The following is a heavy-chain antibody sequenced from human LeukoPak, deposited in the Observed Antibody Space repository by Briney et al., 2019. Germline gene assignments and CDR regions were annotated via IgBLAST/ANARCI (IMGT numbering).Heavy chain of an antibody. V-gene: IGHV4-4*09. CDR1: GGSISSYY. D-gene: IGHD2-2*01. J-gene: IGHJ4*02. Sequence: SETLSLTCTVSGGSISSYYWSWIRQPPGKGLEWIGYIYTSGSTNYNPSLKSRVTISVDTSKSQFSLKLSSVTAADTAVYYCSIVVVPAAMGDPFDYWGQGTLVTVSS. CDR3: SIVVVPAAMGDPFDY. CDR2: IYTSGST.